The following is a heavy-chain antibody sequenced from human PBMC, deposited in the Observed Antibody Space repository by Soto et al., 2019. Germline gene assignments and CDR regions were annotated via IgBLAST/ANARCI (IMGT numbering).Heavy chain of an antibody. D-gene: IGHD3-10*01. Sequence: PSETLSLTCTVSGGSISSYYWSWIRQPPGKGLEWIGYIYYSGSTNYNPSLKSRVTISVDTSKNQFSLKLSSVTAADTAVYYCARDGWGGGFYYYGMDVWGQGTTVTVSS. CDR1: GGSISSYY. J-gene: IGHJ6*02. CDR3: ARDGWGGGFYYYGMDV. V-gene: IGHV4-59*01. CDR2: IYYSGST.